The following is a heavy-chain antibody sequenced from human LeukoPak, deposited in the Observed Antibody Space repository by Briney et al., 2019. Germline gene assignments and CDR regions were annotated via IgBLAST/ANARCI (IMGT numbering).Heavy chain of an antibody. J-gene: IGHJ5*01. CDR2: LRYSGAA. D-gene: IGHD6-19*01. CDR3: ASQRVWISAWQIDS. Sequence: PSETLSLTCTVSGASFSTNNFFWAWIRQPPGKGLEWIAMLRYSGAAYYNPSLKSRVTISLDTSKNQFSLKLSSVTAADTAVYYCASQRVWISAWQIDSWGQGSLVTVSS. V-gene: IGHV4-39*01. CDR1: GASFSTNNFF.